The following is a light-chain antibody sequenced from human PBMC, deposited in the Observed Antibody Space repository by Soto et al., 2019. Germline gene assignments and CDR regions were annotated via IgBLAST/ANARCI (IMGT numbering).Light chain of an antibody. CDR2: GVT. CDR3: SSFTSNRIYV. V-gene: IGLV2-14*03. CDR1: HNDIGTYDY. Sequence: QSVLTHPTSVSGSPGQSITISCTGNHNDIGTYDYVSWYQQHPGRAPRLLIHGVTTRPSGISDRFSASKSGLTASLTISGLQPVDEADYYCSSFTSNRIYVFGPGTKVTVL. J-gene: IGLJ1*01.